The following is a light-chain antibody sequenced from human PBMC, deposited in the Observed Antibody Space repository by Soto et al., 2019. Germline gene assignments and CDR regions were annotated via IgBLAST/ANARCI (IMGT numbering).Light chain of an antibody. CDR1: QSVSSSY. Sequence: PGERVTLSCRASQSVSSSYLTWYQQKPGQAPRLLIYGASTRATSIPARFSGSGSGTDFTLTISSLQPEDFAVYYCQQDYNLPGTFGQGTKVDSK. V-gene: IGKV3D-7*01. CDR2: GAS. CDR3: QQDYNLPGT. J-gene: IGKJ1*01.